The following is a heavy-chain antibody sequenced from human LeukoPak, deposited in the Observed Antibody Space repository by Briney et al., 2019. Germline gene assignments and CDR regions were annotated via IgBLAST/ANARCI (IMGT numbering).Heavy chain of an antibody. CDR2: IRHDGSIK. Sequence: TGVSLRLSCAASGFIFSTYGMYWVRQAPGKGLEWVAFIRHDGSIKSYADSVKGRSTVSRDNSKNTLYLQMNSLRAEDTAVYYCAKDSLADIGYWGQGTLVTVSS. J-gene: IGHJ4*02. CDR3: AKDSLADIGY. CDR1: GFIFSTYG. V-gene: IGHV3-30*02. D-gene: IGHD3-16*01.